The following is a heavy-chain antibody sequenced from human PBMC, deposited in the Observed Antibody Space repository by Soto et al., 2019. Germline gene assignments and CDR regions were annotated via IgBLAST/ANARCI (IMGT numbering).Heavy chain of an antibody. Sequence: ASETLSLTCTVSGGSISSYYWSWIRQPAGKGLEWIGRIYTSGSTNYNPSLKSRVTMSVDTSKNQFSLKLSSVTAADTAVYYCARDRRIAVAGGINWFDPWGQGTLVTVSS. J-gene: IGHJ5*02. D-gene: IGHD6-19*01. CDR3: ARDRRIAVAGGINWFDP. CDR2: IYTSGST. CDR1: GGSISSYY. V-gene: IGHV4-4*07.